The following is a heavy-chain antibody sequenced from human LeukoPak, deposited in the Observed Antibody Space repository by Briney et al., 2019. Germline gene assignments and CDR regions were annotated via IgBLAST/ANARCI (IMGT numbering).Heavy chain of an antibody. D-gene: IGHD3-22*01. V-gene: IGHV1-2*02. CDR1: GYTFTGYY. J-gene: IGHJ4*02. CDR3: ARGSPGWLLGDY. Sequence: ASVKVSCKASGYTFTGYYMHWVRQAPGQGLEWMGWINPDSGGTNYAQKFQGRVTMTRDTSISAAYVDLSSLISDDTAVYYCARGSPGWLLGDYWGQGTLVTVSS. CDR2: INPDSGGT.